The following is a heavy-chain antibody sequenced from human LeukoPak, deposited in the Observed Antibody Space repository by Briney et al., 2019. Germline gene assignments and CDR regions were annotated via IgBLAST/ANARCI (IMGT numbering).Heavy chain of an antibody. D-gene: IGHD3-10*01. Sequence: TSETLSLTCAVYGGSFSGYYWSWIRQPPGKGLEWIGEINHSGSTNYNPSLKSRVTISVDTSKNQFSLKLSSVTAADTAVYYCARGRRNYYGSGSYRLHLPFDYWGQGTLVNVSS. J-gene: IGHJ4*02. CDR2: INHSGST. CDR1: GGSFSGYY. V-gene: IGHV4-34*01. CDR3: ARGRRNYYGSGSYRLHLPFDY.